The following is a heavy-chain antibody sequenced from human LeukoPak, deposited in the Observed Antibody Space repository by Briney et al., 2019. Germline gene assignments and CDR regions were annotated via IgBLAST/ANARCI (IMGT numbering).Heavy chain of an antibody. V-gene: IGHV3-73*01. J-gene: IGHJ6*03. Sequence: GGSLRLSCAASGFTFSGTAIHWVRQASGKGLEWVGRIRSKADYAASVKGKFTISRDDSKNTAYLQMNSLKTEDTAVYYCSRSSSRNFGVVIKSYYYYMDVWGKGTTVTVSS. CDR1: GFTFSGTA. CDR2: IRSKAD. D-gene: IGHD3-3*01. CDR3: SRSSSRNFGVVIKSYYYYMDV.